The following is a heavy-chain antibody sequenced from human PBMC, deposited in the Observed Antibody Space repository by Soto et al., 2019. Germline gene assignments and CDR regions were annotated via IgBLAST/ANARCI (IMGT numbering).Heavy chain of an antibody. CDR1: GYTFTSYG. Sequence: ASVKVSCKASGYTFTSYGISWVRQAPGQGREWMGWISAYNGNTNYAQKLQCRVTMTTDTSTSTAYMELSSLRSDVTSVYYCARDFDPKRYSSRLANYYYYGMDVWG. D-gene: IGHD6-13*01. CDR3: ARDFDPKRYSSRLANYYYYGMDV. J-gene: IGHJ6*02. V-gene: IGHV1-18*01. CDR2: ISAYNGNT.